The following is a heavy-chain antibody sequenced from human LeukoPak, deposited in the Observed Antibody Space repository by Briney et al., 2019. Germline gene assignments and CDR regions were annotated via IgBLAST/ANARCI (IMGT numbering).Heavy chain of an antibody. CDR2: ISSSSSFI. V-gene: IGHV3-21*04. Sequence: PGGSLRLSCAASGFTFSSYNMNWVRQTPGKGLEWVSSISSSSSFIYYADSVKGRFTISRDNAKNSLYLQMNSLRAEDTAVYYCTRDRSGQDWGQGTLVTVSS. CDR3: TRDRSGQD. CDR1: GFTFSSYN. D-gene: IGHD1-1*01. J-gene: IGHJ4*02.